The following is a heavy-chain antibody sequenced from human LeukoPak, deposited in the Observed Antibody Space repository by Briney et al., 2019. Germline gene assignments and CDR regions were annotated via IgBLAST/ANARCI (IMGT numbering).Heavy chain of an antibody. CDR1: GFTFSSYS. J-gene: IGHJ6*03. CDR2: ISSGSITI. CDR3: ARDYTGHSYRGAGDYYMDV. V-gene: IGHV3-48*01. Sequence: GGSLRLSCAASGFTFSSYSMNWVRQAPGKGLEWVSYISSGSITIYYADSVKGRFTISRDNAKNSLYLQMNSLRAEDTAVYYCARDYTGHSYRGAGDYYMDVWGKGTTVTVSS. D-gene: IGHD3-16*01.